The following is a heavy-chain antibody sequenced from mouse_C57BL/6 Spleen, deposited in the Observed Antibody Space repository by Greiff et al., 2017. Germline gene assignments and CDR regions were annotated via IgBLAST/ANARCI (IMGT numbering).Heavy chain of an antibody. CDR1: GYTFTDYY. J-gene: IGHJ2*01. Sequence: VQLKESGPVLVKPGASVKMSCKASGYTFTDYYMNWVKQSHGKSLEWIGVINPYNGGTSYNQKFKGKATLTVDKSSSTAYMELNSLTSEDSAVYYCARDYGSRGDYWGQGTTLTVSS. CDR3: ARDYGSRGDY. D-gene: IGHD1-1*01. CDR2: INPYNGGT. V-gene: IGHV1-19*01.